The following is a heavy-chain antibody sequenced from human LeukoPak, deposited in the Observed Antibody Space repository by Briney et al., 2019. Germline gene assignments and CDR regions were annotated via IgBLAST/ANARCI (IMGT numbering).Heavy chain of an antibody. D-gene: IGHD3-9*01. V-gene: IGHV1-3*01. CDR1: GYTFTSYA. CDR2: INAGNGNT. Sequence: ASVKVSCKASGYTFTSYAMHWVRQAAGQRLEWMGWINAGNGNTKYSQKFQGRVTITRDTSASTAYMELRSLSSADTAVYFCARAPYDILTGYSLNWFDPWGQGTLVTVSS. CDR3: ARAPYDILTGYSLNWFDP. J-gene: IGHJ5*02.